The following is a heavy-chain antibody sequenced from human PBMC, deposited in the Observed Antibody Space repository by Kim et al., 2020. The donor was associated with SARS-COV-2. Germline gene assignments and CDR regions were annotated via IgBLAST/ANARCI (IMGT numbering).Heavy chain of an antibody. D-gene: IGHD2-21*01. J-gene: IGHJ3*02. Sequence: KGLEWVSGVRANGAATYYADSVKGRFITSRENSMNTVYLHLADLRGDDTAIYYCAKRLGRSPDDDAFDSWGQGTMVTVS. CDR2: VRANGAAT. CDR3: AKRLGRSPDDDAFDS. V-gene: IGHV3-23*01.